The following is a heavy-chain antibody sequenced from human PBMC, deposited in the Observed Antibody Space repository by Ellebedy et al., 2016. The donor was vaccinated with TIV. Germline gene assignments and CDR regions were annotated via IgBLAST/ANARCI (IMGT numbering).Heavy chain of an antibody. J-gene: IGHJ4*02. CDR2: ISASGEST. Sequence: GGSLRLSCAASGFTFSIFAMSWVRQAPGKGLEWVSTISASGESTYYAGSVPGRFTISRDNAKNTLYLQMNSLRAEDTAVYYCAKRDSSGYYYARLFDYWGQGTLVTVSS. CDR1: GFTFSIFA. CDR3: AKRDSSGYYYARLFDY. V-gene: IGHV3-23*01. D-gene: IGHD3-22*01.